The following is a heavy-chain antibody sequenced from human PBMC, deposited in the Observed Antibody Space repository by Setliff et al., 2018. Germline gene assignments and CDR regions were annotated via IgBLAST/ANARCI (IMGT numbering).Heavy chain of an antibody. CDR3: ARGHSSGHNYGSFDS. V-gene: IGHV1-2*02. J-gene: IGHJ4*02. D-gene: IGHD5-18*01. Sequence: ASVKVSCKASGYTFTGYYMHWVRQAPGQGLEWMGWINPNSGGTNYAQKFQGRVTMTRDASISTAYVELSRLRSDDTAVYYCARGHSSGHNYGSFDSWGQGTLVTVSS. CDR1: GYTFTGYY. CDR2: INPNSGGT.